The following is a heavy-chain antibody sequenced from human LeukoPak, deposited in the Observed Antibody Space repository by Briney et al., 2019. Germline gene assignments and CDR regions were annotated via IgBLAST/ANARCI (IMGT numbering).Heavy chain of an antibody. J-gene: IGHJ4*02. V-gene: IGHV3-15*01. CDR2: IKTKTDGGTA. D-gene: IGHD6-19*01. CDR1: GFTFSNAW. Sequence: GGSLRLSCAASGFTFSNAWMAWVRQAPGKGLEWVGRIKTKTDGGTADYAASVKGRFTISRDDSKNTLYLQMNSLKTEDTAVYYCTTEWALAGNFYWGQETLVTVSS. CDR3: TTEWALAGNFY.